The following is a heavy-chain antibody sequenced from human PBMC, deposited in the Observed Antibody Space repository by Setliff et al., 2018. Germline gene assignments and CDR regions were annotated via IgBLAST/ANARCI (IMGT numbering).Heavy chain of an antibody. CDR3: AKPQVELRWGFES. J-gene: IGHJ4*02. Sequence: GGSLRLSCAASGFTFSTYAMSWARQAPGKGLEWVSTIYSGDRNTFYTDSVKGRFTIFRDGSKNTLFLQMTSLRAEDTAVYYCAKPQVELRWGFESWGQGTPVTVSS. V-gene: IGHV3-23*03. CDR1: GFTFSTYA. CDR2: IYSGDRNT. D-gene: IGHD1-7*01.